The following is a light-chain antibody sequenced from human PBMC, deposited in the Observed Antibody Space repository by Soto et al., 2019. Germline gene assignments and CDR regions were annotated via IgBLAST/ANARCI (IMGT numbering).Light chain of an antibody. CDR1: QSISSY. CDR2: AAS. CDR3: QQSYRTPL. Sequence: DIQMTQSPSSLSASVGDRVTITCRASQSISSYLNWYQQKPGKAPKLLIYAASNLQSGVPSRFSGSGSRTDFTLSISSLQPEDFATYYCQQSYRTPLFGPGTKVDIK. J-gene: IGKJ3*01. V-gene: IGKV1-39*01.